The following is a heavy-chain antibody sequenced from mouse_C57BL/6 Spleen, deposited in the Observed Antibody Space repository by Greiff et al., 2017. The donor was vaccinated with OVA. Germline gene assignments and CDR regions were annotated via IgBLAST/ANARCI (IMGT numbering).Heavy chain of an antibody. J-gene: IGHJ4*01. CDR3: ARDDGGYYAMDY. CDR2: IYPGDGDT. CDR1: GYAFSSSW. Sequence: QVQLQQSGPELVKPGASVKISCTASGYAFSSSWMNWVKQRPGKGLEWIGRIYPGDGDTNYNGKFKGKATLTADKSSSTAYMQLSSLTSEDSAVYFCARDDGGYYAMDYWGQGTSVTVSS. V-gene: IGHV1-82*01. D-gene: IGHD2-3*01.